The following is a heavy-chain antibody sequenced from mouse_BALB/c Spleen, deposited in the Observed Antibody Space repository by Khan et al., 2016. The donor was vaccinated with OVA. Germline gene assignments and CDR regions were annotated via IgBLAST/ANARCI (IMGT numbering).Heavy chain of an antibody. Sequence: EVQLQESGPDLVKPSQSLSLTCTVTGYSITSGYSWHWIRQFPENKLEWMAYIHYSGSTSYNPSLKSRISITRDTSKNQFFLHLNSVTTEDTSTXYCAGGFPTYWGQGTLVTVSA. CDR1: GYSITSGYS. J-gene: IGHJ3*01. CDR3: AGGFPTY. CDR2: IHYSGST. V-gene: IGHV3-1*02.